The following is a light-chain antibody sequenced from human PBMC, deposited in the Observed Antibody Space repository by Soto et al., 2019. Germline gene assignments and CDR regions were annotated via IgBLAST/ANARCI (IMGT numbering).Light chain of an antibody. CDR1: SSNIGAGYD. CDR2: ANS. CDR3: QSYESSLSGFYV. V-gene: IGLV1-40*01. J-gene: IGLJ1*01. Sequence: QSVLTQPPSVSGAPGQRVTISCTGSSSNIGAGYDVHWYQQLPGGAPRLLIYANSNRPSGVPDRFSGSRSGTSASLAIRGLQAEDEADYSCQSYESSLSGFYVFGTGTKVTVL.